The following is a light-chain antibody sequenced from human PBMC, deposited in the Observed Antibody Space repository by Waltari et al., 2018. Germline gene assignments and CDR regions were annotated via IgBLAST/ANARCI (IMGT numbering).Light chain of an antibody. CDR1: SGPLSTTSY. Sequence: QTVVPQEPSLSVSPGGTVTLTCALSSGPLSTTSYATWYQQTPGQAPRTLVYKANARSSGVPDRFSGSILGNTAALTITGAQADDESDYYCALYMGSGIWVFGGGTRLTVL. CDR2: KAN. V-gene: IGLV8-61*01. CDR3: ALYMGSGIWV. J-gene: IGLJ3*02.